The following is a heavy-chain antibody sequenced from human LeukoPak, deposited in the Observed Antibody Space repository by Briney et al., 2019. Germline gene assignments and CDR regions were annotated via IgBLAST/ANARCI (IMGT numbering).Heavy chain of an antibody. Sequence: GGSLRLSCTVSGFTLSSYEMSWVRQAPGKGLEWVSPISGSGGSTYYADSVKGRFTISRDNSKNTLYLQMNSLRAEDTAVYYCAKDRVSKSYDAFDIWGQGTMVTVSS. CDR3: AKDRVSKSYDAFDI. J-gene: IGHJ3*02. D-gene: IGHD1-26*01. V-gene: IGHV3-23*01. CDR1: GFTLSSYE. CDR2: ISGSGGST.